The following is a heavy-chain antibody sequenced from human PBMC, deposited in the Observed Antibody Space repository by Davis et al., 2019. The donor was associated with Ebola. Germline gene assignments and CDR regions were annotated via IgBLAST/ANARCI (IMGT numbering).Heavy chain of an antibody. CDR2: VILKSGAT. J-gene: IGHJ5*02. V-gene: IGHV1-2*06. CDR1: GYTFTDYN. D-gene: IGHD5-18*01. CDR3: ARGRSGFTYGHFDP. Sequence: ASVKVSCKASGYTFTDYNIHWMRQAPGQGLEWLGRVILKSGATNYAQKFQGRVTMTRDKSISTAYLQWSSLKASDTAMYYCARGRSGFTYGHFDPWGQGTLVTVSS.